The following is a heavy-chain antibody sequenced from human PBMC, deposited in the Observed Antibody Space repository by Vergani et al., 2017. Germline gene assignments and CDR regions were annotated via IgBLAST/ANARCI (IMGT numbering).Heavy chain of an antibody. CDR1: GFTFNQYG. J-gene: IGHJ5*02. Sequence: QVQLVESGGGVVQPGRSLRLSCAASGFTFNQYGMHWVRQAPGKGLEWVAVTWYDGNNKQYADSVKGRFTISRDNSKSTMYLQMNSLRDEDTGVYYCAGDLRLLYNRFDPWGQGSLITVCS. V-gene: IGHV3-33*01. CDR3: AGDLRLLYNRFDP. CDR2: TWYDGNNK. D-gene: IGHD1-14*01.